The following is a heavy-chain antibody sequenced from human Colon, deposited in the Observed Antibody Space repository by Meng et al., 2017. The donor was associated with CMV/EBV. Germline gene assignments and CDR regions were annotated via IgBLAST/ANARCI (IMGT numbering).Heavy chain of an antibody. CDR3: ARGLFNYYYYGMDV. CDR2: ISGSGNTI. CDR1: GFTFSDHY. Sequence: GESLKISCTGSGFTFSDHYIDWVRQAPGKGLEWVAYISGSGNTIHYGDSVKGRFTISRDNAKKSLYLEMSSLRAEDTALYYCARGLFNYYYYGMDVWGQGTTVTVSS. J-gene: IGHJ6*02. V-gene: IGHV3-11*04.